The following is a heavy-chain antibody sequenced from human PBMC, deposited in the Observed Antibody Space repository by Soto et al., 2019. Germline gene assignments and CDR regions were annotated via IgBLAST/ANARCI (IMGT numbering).Heavy chain of an antibody. Sequence: GGSLRLSCAASGFTFSSYWMSWVRQAPGKGLEWVSAISGSGGSTYYADSVKGRFTISRDNSKNTLYLQMNSLRAEDTAVYYCAKVIYYDSSKDAFDIWGQGTMVTVSS. CDR3: AKVIYYDSSKDAFDI. D-gene: IGHD3-22*01. V-gene: IGHV3-23*01. J-gene: IGHJ3*02. CDR2: ISGSGGST. CDR1: GFTFSSYW.